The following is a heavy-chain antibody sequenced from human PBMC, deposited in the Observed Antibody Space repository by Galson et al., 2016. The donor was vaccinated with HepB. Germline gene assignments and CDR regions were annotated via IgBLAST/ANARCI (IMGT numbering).Heavy chain of an antibody. J-gene: IGHJ6*04. CDR1: GNTFSGYY. D-gene: IGHD2-2*01. CDR2: ISPSSGAT. CDR3: AREDIVVDPGAQYGMDV. V-gene: IGHV1-2*02. Sequence: SVKVSCKASGNTFSGYYIHWVRQAPGQGLEWMGWISPSSGATKYSQKFQGRVTMTRDTSMSSAHMALTRLRSDDTAVYYCAREDIVVDPGAQYGMDVWVKGTMVIVSS.